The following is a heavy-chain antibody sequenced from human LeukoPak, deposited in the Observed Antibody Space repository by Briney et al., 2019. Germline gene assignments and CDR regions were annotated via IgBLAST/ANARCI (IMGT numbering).Heavy chain of an antibody. CDR2: ISYDGSNK. J-gene: IGHJ4*02. V-gene: IGHV3-30*18. D-gene: IGHD1-1*01. CDR1: GFTFSSYG. CDR3: AKDSPVDRNAFFDY. Sequence: GGSLRLSCAASGFTFSSYGMHWVRQAPGKGLEWVAVISYDGSNKYYADSVKGRFTISRDNSKNTLYLQMNSLRAEDTAVYYCAKDSPVDRNAFFDYWGQGTLVTVSS.